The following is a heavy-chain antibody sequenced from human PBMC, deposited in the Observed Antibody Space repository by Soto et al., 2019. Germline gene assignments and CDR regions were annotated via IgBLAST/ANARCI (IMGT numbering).Heavy chain of an antibody. D-gene: IGHD2-15*01. V-gene: IGHV3-9*01. CDR3: GKAGQDKGPTFDY. J-gene: IGHJ4*02. Sequence: EVQLVASGGGLVQPGRSLRLSCAASGFTFDDYAMHWVRQAPGKGLEWVSGISWNSGSIGYADSVKGRFTISRDNAKNSLYLQMNSLRAEDTALYYCGKAGQDKGPTFDYWGQGTLVTVSS. CDR2: ISWNSGSI. CDR1: GFTFDDYA.